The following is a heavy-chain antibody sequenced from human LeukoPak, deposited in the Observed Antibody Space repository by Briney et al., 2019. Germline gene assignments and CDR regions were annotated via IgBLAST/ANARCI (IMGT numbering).Heavy chain of an antibody. CDR2: IKQDGSEK. J-gene: IGHJ4*02. CDR3: ARDRYDSSGYYGY. CDR1: GFTFSSYW. D-gene: IGHD3-22*01. V-gene: IGHV3-7*01. Sequence: PGGSLRLSCAASGFTFSSYWMSWVRQAPGKGLEWVANIKQDGSEKYYVDSVKGRFTISRDNAKNSLYLQMNSLRAEDTAVYYYARDRYDSSGYYGYWGQGTLVTVSS.